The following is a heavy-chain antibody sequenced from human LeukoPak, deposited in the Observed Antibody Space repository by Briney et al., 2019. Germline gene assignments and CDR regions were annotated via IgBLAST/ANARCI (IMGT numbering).Heavy chain of an antibody. Sequence: GESPQISCQGSGYSFTSYWIGWVRQMPGKGLEWMGIIYPGDSDTRYSPSFQGQVTISADKSISTAYLQWSSLKASDTAMYYCARRGIGYSGYHDYWGQGTLVTVSS. CDR1: GYSFTSYW. J-gene: IGHJ4*02. CDR2: IYPGDSDT. CDR3: ARRGIGYSGYHDY. D-gene: IGHD5-12*01. V-gene: IGHV5-51*01.